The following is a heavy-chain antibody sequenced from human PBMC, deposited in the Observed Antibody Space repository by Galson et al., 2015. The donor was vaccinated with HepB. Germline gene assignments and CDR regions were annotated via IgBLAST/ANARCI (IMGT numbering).Heavy chain of an antibody. D-gene: IGHD1-26*01. CDR1: GFTFGDYA. V-gene: IGHV3-49*03. CDR2: IRNKAYGGTA. J-gene: IGHJ4*02. CDR3: AREESGYVDY. Sequence: SLRLSCAASGFTFGDYAISWFRQAPGKGLEWVGFIRNKAYGGTAEYAASVKGRFTISRDDSKSIAYLQMNSLKTEDTAVYYCAREESGYVDYWGQGTLVTVSS.